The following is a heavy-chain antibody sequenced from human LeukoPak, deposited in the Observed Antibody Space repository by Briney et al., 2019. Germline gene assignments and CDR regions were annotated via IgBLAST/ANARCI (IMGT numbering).Heavy chain of an antibody. J-gene: IGHJ4*02. CDR2: IYHSGST. Sequence: PSGTLSLTCAVSGGSISSSNWWSWVRQPPGKGLECIGEIYHSGSTNYNPYLKSRVTISVYKSKNQFSLKLSPVTAADTAVYYCARDAPYCSSTSCPPGYWGQGTLVTVSS. D-gene: IGHD2-2*01. V-gene: IGHV4-4*02. CDR1: GGSISSSNW. CDR3: ARDAPYCSSTSCPPGY.